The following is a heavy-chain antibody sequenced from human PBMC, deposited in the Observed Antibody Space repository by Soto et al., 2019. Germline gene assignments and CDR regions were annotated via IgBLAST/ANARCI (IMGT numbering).Heavy chain of an antibody. CDR3: ARILGSSSGSYYRDD. CDR2: IGTTISHI. J-gene: IGHJ4*02. D-gene: IGHD3-10*01. V-gene: IGHV3-21*01. Sequence: EVQLVESGGGLVKPGGSLRLSCAASGFTFSSYGMNWVRQAPGKGLEWVSSIGTTISHISYADSVKGRFTISRDNAKNSLYLQMNSVRAEDTAVYYCARILGSSSGSYYRDDWGQGTLVTVSS. CDR1: GFTFSSYG.